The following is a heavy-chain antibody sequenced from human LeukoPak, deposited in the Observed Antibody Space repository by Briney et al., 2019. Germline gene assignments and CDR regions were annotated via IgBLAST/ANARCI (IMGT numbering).Heavy chain of an antibody. CDR1: GFTFSTYW. J-gene: IGHJ4*02. D-gene: IGHD3-16*01. Sequence: GGSLRLSCVASGFTFSTYWMNWVRQAPGKGLERVGTISPDGSDKYYVDSVKGRFTISRDNAKTSLYLQMNSLRAEDTAVYYCARDPGWGALDHWGQGTLVTVS. CDR2: ISPDGSDK. V-gene: IGHV3-7*01. CDR3: ARDPGWGALDH.